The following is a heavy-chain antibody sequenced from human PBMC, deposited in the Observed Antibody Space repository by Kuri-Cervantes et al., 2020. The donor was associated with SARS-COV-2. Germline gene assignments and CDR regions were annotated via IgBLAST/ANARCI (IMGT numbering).Heavy chain of an antibody. CDR2: ISYDGSNK. J-gene: IGHJ6*03. D-gene: IGHD3-3*02. CDR1: GFTFSSYA. Sequence: GESLKISCAASGFTFSSYAMHWVRQAPGKGLEWVAVISYDGSNKYYADSVKGRFTISRDNSKNTLSLEMSSLRAEDTAVYYCARTFMGYYYYMDVWGKGTTVTVSS. CDR3: ARTFMGYYYYMDV. V-gene: IGHV3-30-3*01.